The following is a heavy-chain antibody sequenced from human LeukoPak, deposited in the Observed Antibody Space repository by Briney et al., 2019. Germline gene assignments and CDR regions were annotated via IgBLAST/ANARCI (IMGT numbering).Heavy chain of an antibody. CDR1: GYTFTGYY. CDR2: INPNSGGT. CDR3: ARGNLRELRGFDY. V-gene: IGHV1-2*02. Sequence: SVKVSCKASGYTFTGYYMHWVRQAPGQGLEWMGWINPNSGGTNYAQKFQGRVTMTRDTSISTAYMELSRLRSDDTAVYYCARGNLRELRGFDYWGQGTLVTVSS. D-gene: IGHD1-7*01. J-gene: IGHJ4*02.